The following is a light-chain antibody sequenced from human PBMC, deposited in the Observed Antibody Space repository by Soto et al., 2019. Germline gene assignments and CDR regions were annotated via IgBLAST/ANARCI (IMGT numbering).Light chain of an antibody. CDR3: SSYTSSGTLVV. Sequence: QSGLTQPASVSGSPGQSITISCTGTINDVGGYSYVSWYQQHPGKAPKLMIYEVSNRPSGVSNRFSASKSGNTASLTISGLQAEDEADYYCSSYTSSGTLVVFGGGTKLTVL. J-gene: IGLJ2*01. CDR1: INDVGGYSY. CDR2: EVS. V-gene: IGLV2-14*01.